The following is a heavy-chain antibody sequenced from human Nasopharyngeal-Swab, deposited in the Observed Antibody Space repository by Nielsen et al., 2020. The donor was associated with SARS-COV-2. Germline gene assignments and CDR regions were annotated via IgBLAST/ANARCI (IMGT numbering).Heavy chain of an antibody. CDR1: GGSFSAYY. J-gene: IGHJ6*03. CDR3: ARGLSGIVPAPILGLGPYYYYYYMDV. D-gene: IGHD2-2*01. Sequence: SETLSLTCAVYGGSFSAYYWRWIRQPPGQGLEWIAEINHSGSTNYNPSLKSRVTLSVDTSMNQFSLELRSVTAADTAVYYCARGLSGIVPAPILGLGPYYYYYYMDVWGKGTTVTVSS. V-gene: IGHV4-34*01. CDR2: INHSGST.